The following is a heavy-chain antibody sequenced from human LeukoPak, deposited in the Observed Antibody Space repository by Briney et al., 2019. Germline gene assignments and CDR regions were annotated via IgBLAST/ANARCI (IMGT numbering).Heavy chain of an antibody. D-gene: IGHD6-6*01. CDR1: GYSFTSYW. Sequence: GESLKISCKGSGYSFTSYWIGWVRQMPGKGLEWMGIIYPGDSDTRYSPSFQGQVTISADRSISTAYPQWSSLKASDTAIYYCARRDSSSEYFVYWGQGTLITVSS. V-gene: IGHV5-51*01. CDR3: ARRDSSSEYFVY. CDR2: IYPGDSDT. J-gene: IGHJ4*02.